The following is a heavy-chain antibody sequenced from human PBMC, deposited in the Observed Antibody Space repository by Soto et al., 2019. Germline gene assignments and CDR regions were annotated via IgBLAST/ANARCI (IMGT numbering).Heavy chain of an antibody. Sequence: QVQLVESGGGVVQPGVSLRLSCAASGFNFKNYGMHWVRQGPGKGLEWVAFVWTDGTNTYYGDSFQGRVTISRDNSKNTLYLQRNSLRVDDTAVYKCARDPGRGEPPFDHWGQGTLVTVSS. CDR2: VWTDGTNT. D-gene: IGHD3-10*01. CDR3: ARDPGRGEPPFDH. V-gene: IGHV3-33*01. CDR1: GFNFKNYG. J-gene: IGHJ4*02.